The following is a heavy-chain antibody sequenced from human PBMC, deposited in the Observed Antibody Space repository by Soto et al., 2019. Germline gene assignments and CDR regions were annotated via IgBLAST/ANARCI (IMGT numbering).Heavy chain of an antibody. V-gene: IGHV1-46*01. D-gene: IGHD6-19*01. CDR2: INPSGGST. Sequence: ASVKVSCKASGYTFTSYYMHWARQAPGQGLEWMGIINPSGGSTSYAQKFQGRVTMTRDTSTSTVYMELSSLRSEDTAVYYCARDREAVAGTYYYYGMDVWGQGTTVTVSS. CDR3: ARDREAVAGTYYYYGMDV. CDR1: GYTFTSYY. J-gene: IGHJ6*02.